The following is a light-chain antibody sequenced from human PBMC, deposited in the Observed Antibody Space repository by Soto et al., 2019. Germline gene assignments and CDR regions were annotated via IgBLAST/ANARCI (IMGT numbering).Light chain of an antibody. Sequence: AIQMTQSPSSLSASVGDRVTITCRASQGIRSDLGWYQQKQGKXPKLLIYAASSLPGGVPSRFSGSASGTDLTITISSLQPEDVETYYCLQAYNYPLTFGGGTKVDIK. CDR3: LQAYNYPLT. CDR2: AAS. J-gene: IGKJ4*01. V-gene: IGKV1-6*01. CDR1: QGIRSD.